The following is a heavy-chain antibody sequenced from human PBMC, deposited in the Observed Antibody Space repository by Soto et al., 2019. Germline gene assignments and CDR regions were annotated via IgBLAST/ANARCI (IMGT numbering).Heavy chain of an antibody. Sequence: ASVKVPCKASGYTFTNYGISWVRQAPGQGLEWMGWISAFNGNTNYAQKLQGRVTLTTDTSTSTTYMELRSLTSDDTAVYYCARDRIPMFGGPRVASGGKGTLFTVP. D-gene: IGHD3-10*02. V-gene: IGHV1-18*01. CDR1: GYTFTNYG. CDR2: ISAFNGNT. J-gene: IGHJ4*02. CDR3: ARDRIPMFGGPRVAS.